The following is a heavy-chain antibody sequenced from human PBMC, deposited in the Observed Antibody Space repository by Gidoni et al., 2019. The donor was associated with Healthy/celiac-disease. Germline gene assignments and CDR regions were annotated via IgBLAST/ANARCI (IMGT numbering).Heavy chain of an antibody. V-gene: IGHV4-39*01. Sequence: QLQLQESGPGLVKPSETLSLTCTVSGGSISSSSYYWGCIRQPPGKGLEWIGSIYYSGITYNHPSLKSRVTISVDTSKNQFSLKLSSVTAADTAVYYCASGGSSSPYYYYGMDVWGQGTTVTVSS. CDR3: ASGGSSSPYYYYGMDV. CDR2: IYYSGIT. CDR1: GGSISSSSYY. J-gene: IGHJ6*02. D-gene: IGHD6-6*01.